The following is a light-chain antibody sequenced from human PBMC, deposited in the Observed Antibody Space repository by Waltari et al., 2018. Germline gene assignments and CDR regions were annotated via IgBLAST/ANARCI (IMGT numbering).Light chain of an antibody. CDR1: QSISVW. J-gene: IGKJ4*01. CDR3: LQFSNSPLT. Sequence: IQMTQSPSSLSAFVGDTVTITCRASQSISVWLAWYQQKPGKAPKLLIYKASSLQSGVPSRFSGGGSGTDFTLTISSLQPEDFATYYCLQFSNSPLTFGGGTKVEMK. V-gene: IGKV1-12*01. CDR2: KAS.